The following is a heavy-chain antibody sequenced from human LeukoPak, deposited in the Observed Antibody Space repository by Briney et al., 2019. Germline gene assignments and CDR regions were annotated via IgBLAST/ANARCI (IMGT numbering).Heavy chain of an antibody. J-gene: IGHJ4*02. CDR1: GFTFSSYA. D-gene: IGHD3-9*01. V-gene: IGHV3-15*01. CDR2: IKSKTDGGTT. Sequence: GGSLRLSCAASGFTFSSYAMSWVRQAPGKGLEWVGRIKSKTDGGTTDYAAPVKGRFTISRDGSKNTLYLQMNSLKTEDTAVYYCTTVVLRYFDWLRTFDYWGQGTLVTVSS. CDR3: TTVVLRYFDWLRTFDY.